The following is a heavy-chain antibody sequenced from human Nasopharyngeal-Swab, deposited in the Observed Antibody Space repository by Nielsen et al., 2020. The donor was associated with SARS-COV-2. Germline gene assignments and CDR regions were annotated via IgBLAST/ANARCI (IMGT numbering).Heavy chain of an antibody. J-gene: IGHJ6*02. CDR2: IIPILGIA. Sequence: SVKVSCKASGGTFSSYAISWVRQAPGQGLEWMGRIIPILGIANYAQNFQGRVTITADKSTSTAYMEMSSLRSEDTAVYYCAKNHCSGGSCYDADYYYGMDVWGQGTTVTVSS. CDR1: GGTFSSYA. V-gene: IGHV1-69*04. D-gene: IGHD2-15*01. CDR3: AKNHCSGGSCYDADYYYGMDV.